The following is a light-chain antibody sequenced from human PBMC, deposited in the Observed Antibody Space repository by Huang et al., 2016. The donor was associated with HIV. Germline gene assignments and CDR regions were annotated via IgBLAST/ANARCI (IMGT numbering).Light chain of an antibody. CDR1: QSVSST. V-gene: IGKV3-15*01. CDR3: QQYNNWPRS. Sequence: EIVMTQSPATLSVSPGERATLSCRASQSVSSTLAWYQQKPGQSPRLLIYGASTRATGVPAKFLGSGSGTDCTLTISSLQSEDFAVYYCQQYNNWPRSFGQGTKVEIK. J-gene: IGKJ1*01. CDR2: GAS.